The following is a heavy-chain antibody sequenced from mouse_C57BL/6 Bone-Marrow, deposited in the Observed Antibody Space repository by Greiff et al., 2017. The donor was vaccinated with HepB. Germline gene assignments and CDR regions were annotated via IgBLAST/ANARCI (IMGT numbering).Heavy chain of an antibody. CDR1: GYTFTDYY. Sequence: QVQLQQSGAELVRPGASVKLSCKASGYTFTDYYINWVKQRPGQGLEWIARIYPGSGNTYYNEKFKGKATLTAEKSSSTAYMQLSSLTSEDSAVYFCARERAYYSNYDAMDYWGQGTSVTVSS. D-gene: IGHD2-5*01. V-gene: IGHV1-76*01. CDR3: ARERAYYSNYDAMDY. CDR2: IYPGSGNT. J-gene: IGHJ4*01.